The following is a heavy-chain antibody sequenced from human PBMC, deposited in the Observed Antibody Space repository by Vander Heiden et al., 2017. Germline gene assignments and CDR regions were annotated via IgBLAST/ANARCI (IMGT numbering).Heavy chain of an antibody. D-gene: IGHD1-1*01. CDR1: GFSFSTYS. CDR3: ARAFDYWNPYYVDF. CDR2: ISSGSSYV. J-gene: IGHJ4*02. Sequence: EVQLVESGGGLVKAGGSLVLSCAASGFSFSTYSMSWVRQAAGKGLEWVSSISSGSSYVYHPDSLKGRFTSSRDNAKNSLYLQMNSLRAEDSAVYYCARAFDYWNPYYVDFWGQGTLVTVSS. V-gene: IGHV3-21*02.